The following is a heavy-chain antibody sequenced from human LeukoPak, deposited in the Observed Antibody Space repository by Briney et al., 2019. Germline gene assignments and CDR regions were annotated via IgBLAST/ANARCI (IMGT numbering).Heavy chain of an antibody. CDR1: GYTFTDYY. CDR2: ILPIFGTT. Sequence: GASVKVSCKASGYTFTDYYMHWVRQAPGQGLEWMGGILPIFGTTNYAQKFQARVTITADESTSTAYMKMSSLRSEDTAVYYCGRVSCGGNCYSLIGTFDIWGQGTMVTVSS. J-gene: IGHJ3*02. V-gene: IGHV1-69*13. CDR3: GRVSCGGNCYSLIGTFDI. D-gene: IGHD2-15*01.